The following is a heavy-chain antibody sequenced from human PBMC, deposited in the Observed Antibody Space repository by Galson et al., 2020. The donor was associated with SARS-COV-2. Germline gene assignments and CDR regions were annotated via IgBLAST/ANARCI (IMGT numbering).Heavy chain of an antibody. Sequence: GGSLRLSCAASGFTFSSYAMSWVRQAPGKGLEWVSAISGSGGSTYYADSVKGRFTISRDNSKNTLYLQMNSLRAEDTAVYYCAKAAKGIVVFIYYYYGMDVWGQGTTVTVSS. CDR3: AKAAKGIVVFIYYYYGMDV. V-gene: IGHV3-23*01. CDR1: GFTFSSYA. D-gene: IGHD3-22*01. J-gene: IGHJ6*02. CDR2: ISGSGGST.